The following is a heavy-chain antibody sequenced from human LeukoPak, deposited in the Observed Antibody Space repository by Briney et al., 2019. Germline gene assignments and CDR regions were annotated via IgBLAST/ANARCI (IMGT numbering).Heavy chain of an antibody. D-gene: IGHD4-17*01. V-gene: IGHV3-23*01. Sequence: GGSLRLSCAASGFTFSSYAMTWVRQAPGKGLEWVSAISASGDSTYYADSVRGRFTISRDNSKNTLYLQMNSLRAEDTAVYYCAKETAYGETCYWYFDLWGRGTLVTVSS. CDR3: AKETAYGETCYWYFDL. CDR1: GFTFSSYA. CDR2: ISASGDST. J-gene: IGHJ2*01.